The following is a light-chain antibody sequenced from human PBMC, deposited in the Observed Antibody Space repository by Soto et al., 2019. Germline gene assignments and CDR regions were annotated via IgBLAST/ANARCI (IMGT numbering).Light chain of an antibody. V-gene: IGKV1-5*01. CDR1: QTITNR. J-gene: IGKJ5*01. Sequence: IQMPQSPSTLPASVGDRVTITCRASQTITNRLAWYQQKPGKAPNLLIYDASTLERGVPSRFSGTGSGTEFTLTIDRLQPDDFATYYCQQYHTSSITFGQGTRLEIK. CDR2: DAS. CDR3: QQYHTSSIT.